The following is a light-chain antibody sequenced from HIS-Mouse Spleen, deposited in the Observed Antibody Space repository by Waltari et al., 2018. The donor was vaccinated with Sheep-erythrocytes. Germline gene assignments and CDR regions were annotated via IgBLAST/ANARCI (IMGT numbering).Light chain of an antibody. CDR2: EGS. V-gene: IGLV2-23*01. CDR1: SRDVVSYNL. J-gene: IGLJ3*02. CDR3: CSYAGSSTPWV. Sequence: QSALTQPASVSGSPGPSITISCTGTSRDVVSYNLVSWYQQQPGKAPKLMIYEGSKRPSGVSNRFSGSKSGNTASLTISGLQAEDEADYYCCSYAGSSTPWVFGGGTKLTVL.